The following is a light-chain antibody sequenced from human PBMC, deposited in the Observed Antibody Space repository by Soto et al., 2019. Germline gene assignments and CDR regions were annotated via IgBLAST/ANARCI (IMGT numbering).Light chain of an antibody. V-gene: IGKV3-20*01. CDR1: QSVRSSY. CDR3: QQYTGPPTT. Sequence: EIVLTRSPGTLSLSPGERATLSCRASQSVRSSYLAWYQQKPGQAPRLLIYGASTRAAGIPDRFSGSGSGTDFTLTITRLEPEDSAVYFCQQYTGPPTTFGQGTRLEIK. J-gene: IGKJ5*01. CDR2: GAS.